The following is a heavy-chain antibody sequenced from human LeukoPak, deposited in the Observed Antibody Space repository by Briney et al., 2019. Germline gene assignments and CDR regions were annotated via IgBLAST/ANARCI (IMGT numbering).Heavy chain of an antibody. CDR2: IIPIFGTA. CDR1: GYTFTTNH. Sequence: SVKVSCNASGYTFTTNHIHWVRQAPGQGLEWMGGIIPIFGTANYAQKFQGRVTITTDESTSTAYMELSSLRSEDTAVYYCASDSSSSGGFDYWGQGTLVTVSS. J-gene: IGHJ4*02. V-gene: IGHV1-69*05. D-gene: IGHD6-6*01. CDR3: ASDSSSSGGFDY.